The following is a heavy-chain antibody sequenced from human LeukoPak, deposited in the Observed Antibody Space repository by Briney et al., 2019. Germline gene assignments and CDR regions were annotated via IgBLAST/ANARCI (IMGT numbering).Heavy chain of an antibody. CDR3: AKDRRRAVAGGVDY. V-gene: IGHV3-23*01. Sequence: GGSLRLSCAASGFTFSSYAMSWVRQAPGKGLEWVSAISGSGGSTYYADSVKGRFTISRDNSKNTLYLQMNSLRAEDTAVYYCAKDRRRAVAGGVDYWAREPWSPSPQ. CDR1: GFTFSSYA. J-gene: IGHJ4*02. D-gene: IGHD6-19*01. CDR2: ISGSGGST.